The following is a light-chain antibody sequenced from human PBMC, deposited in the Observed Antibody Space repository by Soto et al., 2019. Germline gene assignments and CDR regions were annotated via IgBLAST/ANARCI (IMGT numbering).Light chain of an antibody. CDR1: QGISNY. J-gene: IGKJ1*01. CDR3: QKYNSALWT. V-gene: IGKV1-27*01. CDR2: AAS. Sequence: DIQMTQSPSSLSASVGDRVTITCRASQGISNYLAWYQQKPGKVPKLLIYAASTLQSGVPSPFSGSGSGTDFNLTIRSLQPEDVATYYCQKYNSALWTFGQGTKVEIK.